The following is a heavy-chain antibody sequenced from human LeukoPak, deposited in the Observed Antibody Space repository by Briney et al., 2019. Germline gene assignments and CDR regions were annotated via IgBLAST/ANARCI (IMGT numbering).Heavy chain of an antibody. CDR3: AKDGDIGGRPCYYFDY. D-gene: IGHD2-15*01. CDR2: IYSGGST. J-gene: IGHJ4*02. V-gene: IGHV3-53*05. CDR1: GFTVSSNY. Sequence: GGSLRLSCAASGFTVSSNYMSWVRQAPGKGLEWVSVIYSGGSTYYADSVKGRFTISRDNSKNTLYLQMNSLRAEDTAVYYCAKDGDIGGRPCYYFDYWGQGTLVTVSS.